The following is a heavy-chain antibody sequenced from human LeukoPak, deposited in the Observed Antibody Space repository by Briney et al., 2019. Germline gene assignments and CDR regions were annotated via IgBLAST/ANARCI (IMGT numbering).Heavy chain of an antibody. CDR2: INPSGGST. CDR1: GYIFTSYY. D-gene: IGHD4-17*01. Sequence: GSVKVSCKTSGYIFTSYYIHWVRQAPGQGLEWMGIINPSGGSTNYAQKFQGRVTMTRETSTSTVYMELSSLRSEDTAVYYCARPMTTVTTYDTFHIWGQGTMVTVSS. CDR3: ARPMTTVTTYDTFHI. J-gene: IGHJ3*02. V-gene: IGHV1-46*01.